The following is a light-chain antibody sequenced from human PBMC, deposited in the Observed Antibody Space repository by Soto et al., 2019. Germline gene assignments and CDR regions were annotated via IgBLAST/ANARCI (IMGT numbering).Light chain of an antibody. Sequence: DIQMAQSPSSLSASIGDRVTITCRASQGLSEYLAGYQQRPGNAPNLLIYGASILQSGVPSRFSGSGSGTHFTLTISSLQHEDVATYYCHSYHSIPRTFGQGTTVEIK. V-gene: IGKV1-27*01. CDR2: GAS. J-gene: IGKJ1*01. CDR1: QGLSEY. CDR3: HSYHSIPRT.